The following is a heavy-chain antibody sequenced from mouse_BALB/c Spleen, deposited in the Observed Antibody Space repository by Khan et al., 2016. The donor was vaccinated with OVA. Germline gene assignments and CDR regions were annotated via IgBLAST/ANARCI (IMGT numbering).Heavy chain of an antibody. D-gene: IGHD2-1*01. CDR2: ISYSGSN. Sequence: EVQLQESGPGLVKPSQSLSLTCTVTGYSITSDYAWNWIRQFPGNKLEWMGYISYSGSNNYNPSLKSRISITRDTSKNQFFLQLNSVTTEDTATYYCAREGYGNWDYWGQGTTLTVSS. J-gene: IGHJ2*01. CDR3: AREGYGNWDY. CDR1: GYSITSDYA. V-gene: IGHV3-2*02.